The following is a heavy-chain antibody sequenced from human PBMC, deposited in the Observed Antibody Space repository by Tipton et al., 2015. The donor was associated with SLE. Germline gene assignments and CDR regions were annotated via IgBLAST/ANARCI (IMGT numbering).Heavy chain of an antibody. V-gene: IGHV4-38-2*01. CDR3: ARGRGYGDPEYFQH. CDR2: IYHSGST. D-gene: IGHD4-17*01. J-gene: IGHJ1*01. Sequence: PSLTCAVSGYSISSGYYWGWIRQPPGKGLEWIGSIYHSGSTYYNPSLKSRVTISVDTSKNQFSLKLSSVTAADTAVYYCARGRGYGDPEYFQHWGQGTLVTVSS. CDR1: GYSISSGYY.